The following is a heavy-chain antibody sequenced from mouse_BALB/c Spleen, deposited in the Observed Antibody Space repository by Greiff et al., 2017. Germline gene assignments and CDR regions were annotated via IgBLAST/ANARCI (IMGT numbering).Heavy chain of an antibody. D-gene: IGHD1-1*01. J-gene: IGHJ4*01. CDR1: GYSITSGYY. CDR2: ISYDGSN. V-gene: IGHV3-6*02. Sequence: EVKLLESGPGLVKPSQSLSLTCSVTGYSITSGYYWNWIRQFPGNKLEWMGYISYDGSNNYNPSLKNRISITRDTSKNQFFLKLNSVTTEDTATYYCASRSYGSSRYAMDYWGQGTSVTVSS. CDR3: ASRSYGSSRYAMDY.